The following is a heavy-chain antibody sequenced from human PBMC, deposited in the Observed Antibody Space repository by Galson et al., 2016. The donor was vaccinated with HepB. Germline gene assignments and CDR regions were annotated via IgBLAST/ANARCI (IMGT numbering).Heavy chain of an antibody. D-gene: IGHD2/OR15-2a*01. V-gene: IGHV3-23*01. J-gene: IGHJ3*01. Sequence: LRLSCAASGFTFSSYAMSWVRQAPGKGLEWVSAVSAGDYTWHADSVRGRFTISGDTSKNTLYLQMNSLRAEDTALYYCARDKFYPNDVFDVWGQGTMVTVSS. CDR3: ARDKFYPNDVFDV. CDR1: GFTFSSYA. CDR2: VSAGDYT.